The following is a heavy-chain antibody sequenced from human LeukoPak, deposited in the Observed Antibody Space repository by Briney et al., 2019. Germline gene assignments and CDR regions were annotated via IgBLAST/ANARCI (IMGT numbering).Heavy chain of an antibody. J-gene: IGHJ4*02. Sequence: SETLSLTCAVYGGSFSGYYWSWIRQPPGKGLEWIGEINHSGSTNYNPSLKGRVTISVDTSKNQFSLKLSSVTAAATAVYYCARLSSGWPYYFDYWGQGTLVTVSS. CDR2: INHSGST. CDR3: ARLSSGWPYYFDY. CDR1: GGSFSGYY. V-gene: IGHV4-34*01. D-gene: IGHD6-19*01.